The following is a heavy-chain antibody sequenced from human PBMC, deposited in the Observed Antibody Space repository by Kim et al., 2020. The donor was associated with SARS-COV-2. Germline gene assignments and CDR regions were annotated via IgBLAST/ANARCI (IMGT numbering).Heavy chain of an antibody. V-gene: IGHV4-34*01. Sequence: PSLKSRVTISVDTSKNQFSLKLSSVTAADTAVYYCAGSRWFGELIYAFDIWGQGSMVTVSS. J-gene: IGHJ3*02. D-gene: IGHD3-10*01. CDR3: AGSRWFGELIYAFDI.